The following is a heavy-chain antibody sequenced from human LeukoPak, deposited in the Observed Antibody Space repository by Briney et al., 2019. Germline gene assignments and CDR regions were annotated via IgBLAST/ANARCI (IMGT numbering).Heavy chain of an antibody. CDR3: AREYYDILTGHTAYGMDV. V-gene: IGHV4-39*02. Sequence: PSETLSLTCTVSGGSISSSSYYWGWIRQPPGKGLEWIGSIYYSGSTYYNPSLKSRVTISVDTSKNQFSLKLSSVTAADTAVYYCAREYYDILTGHTAYGMDVWGQGTTVTVSS. J-gene: IGHJ6*02. CDR2: IYYSGST. D-gene: IGHD3-9*01. CDR1: GGSISSSSYY.